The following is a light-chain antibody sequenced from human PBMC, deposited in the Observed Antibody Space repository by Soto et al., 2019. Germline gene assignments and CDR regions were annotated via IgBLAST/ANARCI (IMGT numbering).Light chain of an antibody. CDR3: QQYSSRST. V-gene: IGKV1-5*01. Sequence: DIHMTQPPSTLPASVGDRVTITCRASQSISNWLAWYQQKPGKAPNLLIYDASSLQSGVPSRFSGSGFGTEFTLTISSLQPGDFATYYCQQYSSRSTFGQGTKVEIK. CDR1: QSISNW. CDR2: DAS. J-gene: IGKJ1*01.